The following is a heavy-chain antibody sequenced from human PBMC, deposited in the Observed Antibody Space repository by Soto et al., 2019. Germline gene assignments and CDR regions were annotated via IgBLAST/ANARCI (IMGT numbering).Heavy chain of an antibody. Sequence: ETLSLTCPVYGASLSGYYLTWIRQPPETGLEWIWEIKHSGTNNYNPTLKSRVTISVDTAKIQFCLMLTSVTAVDTAVYYCARYKITGLFDYWGQGTLVTVSS. CDR2: IKHSGTN. CDR3: ARYKITGLFDY. V-gene: IGHV4-34*01. J-gene: IGHJ4*02. CDR1: GASLSGYY. D-gene: IGHD2-8*02.